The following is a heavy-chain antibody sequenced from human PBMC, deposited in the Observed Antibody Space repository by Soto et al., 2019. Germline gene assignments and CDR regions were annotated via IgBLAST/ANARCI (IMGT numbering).Heavy chain of an antibody. CDR3: AYVGGSSTGDYSFDF. J-gene: IGHJ4*02. CDR1: GSTFTING. V-gene: IGHV1-18*04. Sequence: ASVKVSCKVSGSTFTINGIGWVRQAPGQGLEWMGWISTYNENMDTAPQLQGRLTMTTDTSPKTAYMELTNLKLDDTALYYCAYVGGSSTGDYSFDFSGQGTPVTVSS. D-gene: IGHD5-18*01. CDR2: ISTYNENM.